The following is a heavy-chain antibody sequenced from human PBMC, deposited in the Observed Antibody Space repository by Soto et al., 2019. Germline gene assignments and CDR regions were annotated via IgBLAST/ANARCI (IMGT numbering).Heavy chain of an antibody. CDR1: GFTFSSYS. CDR3: ARDGVEYDSSGYFPPDYYGMDV. Sequence: GGSLRLSCAASGFTFSSYSMHWVRQAPGKGLEWVAVIWYDGSNKYYADSVKGRFTISRDNSKNTLYLQMNSLRAEDTAVYYCARDGVEYDSSGYFPPDYYGMDVWGQGTTVTVSS. J-gene: IGHJ6*02. V-gene: IGHV3-33*01. D-gene: IGHD3-22*01. CDR2: IWYDGSNK.